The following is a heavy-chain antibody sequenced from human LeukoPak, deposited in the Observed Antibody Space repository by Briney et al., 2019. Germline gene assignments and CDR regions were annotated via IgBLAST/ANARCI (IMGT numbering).Heavy chain of an antibody. CDR2: ISGRGGST. J-gene: IGHJ4*02. D-gene: IGHD3-22*01. CDR1: GFTFSSLA. V-gene: IGHV3-23*01. CDR3: AKDILSEDRYYYDSSGYFQEFRDY. Sequence: GGSLRLSCAASGFTFSSLAMSWVRQAPGKGLEWVSAISGRGGSTYYADSVKGQFTISRDNSKNTLYLQMNSLRAEDTAVYYCAKDILSEDRYYYDSSGYFQEFRDYWGQGTLVTVSS.